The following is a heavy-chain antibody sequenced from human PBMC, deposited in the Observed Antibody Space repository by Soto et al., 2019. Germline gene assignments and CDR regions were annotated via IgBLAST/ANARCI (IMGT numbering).Heavy chain of an antibody. D-gene: IGHD4-4*01. Sequence: PSETLSLTCSVSGVSIRSDHWSWIRQPPGKGPEWIGHISYTGNTYYNTSLESRVTISLDTPKNQFSLKLTSVTAADTAVHYCARHQQTTTWVRWFDPWGQGTLVTVSS. CDR3: ARHQQTTTWVRWFDP. CDR1: GVSIRSDH. CDR2: ISYTGNT. V-gene: IGHV4-59*01. J-gene: IGHJ5*02.